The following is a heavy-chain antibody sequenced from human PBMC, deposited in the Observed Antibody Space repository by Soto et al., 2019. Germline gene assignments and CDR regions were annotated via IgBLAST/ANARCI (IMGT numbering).Heavy chain of an antibody. CDR2: FDPEDGET. J-gene: IGHJ6*02. CDR3: ATPYYYGSETTSYYYGMDV. V-gene: IGHV1-24*01. D-gene: IGHD3-10*01. Sequence: ASVKVSCKVSGYTLTELSMHWVRQAPGKGLEWMGGFDPEDGETIYAQKIQGRVTMTEDTSTDTAYMELSSLRSEDTAVYYCATPYYYGSETTSYYYGMDVWGQGTTVTVSS. CDR1: GYTLTELS.